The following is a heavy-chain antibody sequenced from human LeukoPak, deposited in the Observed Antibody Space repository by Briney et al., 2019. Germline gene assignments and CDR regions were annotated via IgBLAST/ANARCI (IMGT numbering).Heavy chain of an antibody. CDR3: ARHKIVITMLGVHRWFGP. CDR2: INRSGRA. Sequence: PSETLSLTCAVYGGSFSGDYWSWIRQPPGKGLEWIGDINRSGRAVYNTSLKSRVIISVDTSKNQFSLKVNSVTAADTAVYYCARHKIVITMLGVHRWFGPWGQGTLVAVSS. D-gene: IGHD3-3*01. J-gene: IGHJ5*02. CDR1: GGSFSGDY. V-gene: IGHV4-34*01.